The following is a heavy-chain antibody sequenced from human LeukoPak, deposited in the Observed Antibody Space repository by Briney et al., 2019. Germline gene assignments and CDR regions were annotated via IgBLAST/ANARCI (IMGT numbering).Heavy chain of an antibody. CDR1: GGSIRSGTDY. V-gene: IGHV4-61*02. CDR2: IYMSGST. D-gene: IGHD3-16*01. CDR3: ARVVWGGDFHYSLDV. Sequence: ASETLSLTCTVSGGSIRSGTDYWSWIRQPAGKGLEWIGRIYMSGSTDYNPSFKSRVTMSVDTSKNQVSLKLRSVTAADTAVYYCARVVWGGDFHYSLDVWGKGTTVIVSS. J-gene: IGHJ6*03.